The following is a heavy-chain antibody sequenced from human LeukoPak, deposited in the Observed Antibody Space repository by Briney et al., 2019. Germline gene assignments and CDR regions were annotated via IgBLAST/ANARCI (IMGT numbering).Heavy chain of an antibody. Sequence: GGSLRLSCAASGFTFSFYETNWVRQAPGKGLEWVSYISTSGSTKYYSDSVKGRFTISRDNAKNSLYLQMNSLRAEDTAVYYCAVGDSSNWYDYWGQGTLVTVSS. CDR1: GFTFSFYE. V-gene: IGHV3-48*03. J-gene: IGHJ5*01. D-gene: IGHD6-13*01. CDR2: ISTSGSTK. CDR3: AVGDSSNWYDY.